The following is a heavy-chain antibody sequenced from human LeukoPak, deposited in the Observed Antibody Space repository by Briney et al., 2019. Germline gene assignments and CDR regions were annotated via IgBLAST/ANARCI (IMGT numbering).Heavy chain of an antibody. D-gene: IGHD3-22*01. V-gene: IGHV1-18*01. CDR3: ARDGTWGRYYYDSTGYDYYFDY. CDR2: ISPYNGNT. Sequence: APVKVSCKASGYTFTSYGISWVRQAPGQGLEWMGWISPYNGNTNYAQKLQGRGTMTTDTSTSTAYMELRSLRSDDTAVYYCARDGTWGRYYYDSTGYDYYFDYWGQGTLVTVSS. J-gene: IGHJ4*02. CDR1: GYTFTSYG.